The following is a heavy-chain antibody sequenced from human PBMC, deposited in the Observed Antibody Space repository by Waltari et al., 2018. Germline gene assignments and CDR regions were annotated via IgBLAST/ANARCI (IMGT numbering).Heavy chain of an antibody. J-gene: IGHJ4*02. D-gene: IGHD2-21*01. CDR3: ARQGRVISGPESFFDY. CDR1: GYSISTGYY. Sequence: QVQLQESGPGLVKPSETLSLTCVVSGYSISTGYYWGWIRQSPGKGLEWIGSIHHSATTSDNPSLKIRVSISVDTSKNQFSLNLRSVSAADTAIYFCARQGRVISGPESFFDYWGQGAPVTVSS. V-gene: IGHV4-38-2*01. CDR2: IHHSATT.